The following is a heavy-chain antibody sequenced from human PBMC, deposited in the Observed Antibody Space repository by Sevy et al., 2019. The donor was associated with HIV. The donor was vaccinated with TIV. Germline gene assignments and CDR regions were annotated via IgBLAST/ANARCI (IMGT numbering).Heavy chain of an antibody. D-gene: IGHD6-13*01. CDR2: ISWNGADI. V-gene: IGHV3-9*01. CDR3: AKAQQLITQSGSYFYYGMNV. CDR1: NLTFEDYA. Sequence: GGSLRLSCAASNLTFEDYAMHWVRRAPGKGLEWVSGISWNGADIGFAASVKGRFTISRDNAKSSGYLQINSLTPEDTGVYYCAKAQQLITQSGSYFYYGMNVWGQGTTVTVSS. J-gene: IGHJ6*02.